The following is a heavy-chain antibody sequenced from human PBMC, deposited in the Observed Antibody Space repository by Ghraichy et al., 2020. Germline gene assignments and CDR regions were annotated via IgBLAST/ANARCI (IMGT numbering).Heavy chain of an antibody. D-gene: IGHD3-22*01. CDR3: ARGAGYYYDSSGYYPDDAFDI. J-gene: IGHJ3*02. CDR2: ISYDGSNK. CDR1: GFTFSSYA. Sequence: LSLTCAASGFTFSSYAMHWVRQAPGKGLEWVAVISYDGSNKYYADSVKGRFTISRDNSKNTLYLQMNSLRAEDTAVYYCARGAGYYYDSSGYYPDDAFDIWGQGTMVTVSS. V-gene: IGHV3-30-3*01.